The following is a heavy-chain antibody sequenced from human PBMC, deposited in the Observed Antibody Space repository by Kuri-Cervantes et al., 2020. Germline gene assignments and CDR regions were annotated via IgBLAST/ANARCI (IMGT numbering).Heavy chain of an antibody. CDR3: ATGASLEYGDYVYYFDY. Sequence: ASVKVSCKASGYTFTELSMHWVRQAPGKGLEWMGGFDPEDGETIYAQKFQGRVTMTEDTSTDTAYMELSSLRSEDTAVYYCATGASLEYGDYVYYFDYWGQGTLVTVSS. V-gene: IGHV1-24*01. D-gene: IGHD4-17*01. CDR2: FDPEDGET. CDR1: GYTFTELS. J-gene: IGHJ4*02.